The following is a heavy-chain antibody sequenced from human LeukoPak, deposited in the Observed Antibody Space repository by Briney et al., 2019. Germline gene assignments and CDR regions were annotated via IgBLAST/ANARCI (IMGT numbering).Heavy chain of an antibody. CDR3: AKPHFDY. CDR1: GFTFSSYG. V-gene: IGHV3-30*02. J-gene: IGHJ4*02. CDR2: IRFDGSNK. Sequence: GGSLRLSCAASGFTFSSYGMHGVRQAPGKGLEWVAFIRFDGSNKYYTNSEKGRFTISRANSKNMLYLQMNSLRAEDTAVYYCAKPHFDYWGQGTLVTVSS.